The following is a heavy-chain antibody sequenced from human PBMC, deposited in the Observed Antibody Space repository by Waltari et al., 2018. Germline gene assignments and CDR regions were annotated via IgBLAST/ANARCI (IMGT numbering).Heavy chain of an antibody. CDR3: ARAEAAAGRNYYMDV. D-gene: IGHD6-13*01. J-gene: IGHJ6*03. V-gene: IGHV4-34*01. CDR1: GGSFSGYY. Sequence: QVQLQQWGAGLLKPSETLSLTCAVYGGSFSGYYWSWIRQPPGKGLEWIGEINHSGSTNYNPSLKSRVTISVDPSKNQFSLKLSSVTAADTAVYYCARAEAAAGRNYYMDVWGKGTTVTVSS. CDR2: INHSGST.